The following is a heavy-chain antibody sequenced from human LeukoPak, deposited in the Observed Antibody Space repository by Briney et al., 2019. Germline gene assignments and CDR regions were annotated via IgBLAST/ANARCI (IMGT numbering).Heavy chain of an antibody. CDR3: ARDTKAGYFDL. J-gene: IGHJ4*02. CDR1: GFTFNTYW. V-gene: IGHV3-7*01. Sequence: GGTLSLSCAAAGFTFNTYWRSWVRQAPGKGRAGLANIKEDGTRDYYVESVKGRFTISKDNAKTSLYLQVNSLRAEDTAVYYCARDTKAGYFDLWGQGTLVTVSS. CDR2: IKEDGTRD.